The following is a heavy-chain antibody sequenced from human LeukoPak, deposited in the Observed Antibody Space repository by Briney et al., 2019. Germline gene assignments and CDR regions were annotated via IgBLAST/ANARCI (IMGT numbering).Heavy chain of an antibody. CDR2: IYYSGST. V-gene: IGHV4-59*01. D-gene: IGHD2-2*01. Sequence: SKTLSLTCTVSGGSISSYYWSWIRQPPGKGLEWIGYIYYSGSTNYNPSLKSRVTISVDTSKNQFSLKLSSVTAADTAVYYCARGGSYQLLGHYYYYYMDVWGKGTTVTVSS. CDR1: GGSISSYY. CDR3: ARGGSYQLLGHYYYYYMDV. J-gene: IGHJ6*03.